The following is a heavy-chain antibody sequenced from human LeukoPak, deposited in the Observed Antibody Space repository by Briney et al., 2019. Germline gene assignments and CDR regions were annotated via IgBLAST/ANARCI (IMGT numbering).Heavy chain of an antibody. D-gene: IGHD1-1*01. J-gene: IGHJ3*02. CDR2: ISSSSSTI. V-gene: IGHV3-48*01. CDR3: AKRRMMGAAFDI. Sequence: GGSLRLSCAASGFTFSSYWMSWVRQAPGKGLEWVSYISSSSSTIYYADSVKGRFTISRDNAKNSLYLQMNSLRAEDTAVYYCAKRRMMGAAFDIWGQGTMVTVSS. CDR1: GFTFSSYW.